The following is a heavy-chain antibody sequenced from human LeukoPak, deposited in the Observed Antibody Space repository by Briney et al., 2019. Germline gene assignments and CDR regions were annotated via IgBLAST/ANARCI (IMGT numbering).Heavy chain of an antibody. J-gene: IGHJ4*02. CDR1: GYTFTSYY. V-gene: IGHV1-46*01. CDR3: ARGGYGDELDY. CDR2: TNPSGGST. Sequence: ASVKVSCKASGYTFTSYYMHWVRQAPGQGLEWMGITNPSGGSTSYAQKSQGRVTMTRDTSTSTVYMELSSLRSEDTAVYYCARGGYGDELDYWGQGTLVTVSS. D-gene: IGHD4-17*01.